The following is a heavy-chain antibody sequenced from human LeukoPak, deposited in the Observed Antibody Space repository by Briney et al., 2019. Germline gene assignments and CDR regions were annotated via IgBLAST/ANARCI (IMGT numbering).Heavy chain of an antibody. V-gene: IGHV3-7*01. CDR3: ARDGEPAGFDY. Sequence: GGFLRLSCAASGFTFSSYWMSWVRQAPGKGLEWVANIKQDGSETYYVDSVKGRFTISRDNAKNSLYLQMNSLRAEDTAVYYCARDGEPAGFDYWGQGTLVSVSS. CDR2: IKQDGSET. CDR1: GFTFSSYW. J-gene: IGHJ4*02. D-gene: IGHD2-2*01.